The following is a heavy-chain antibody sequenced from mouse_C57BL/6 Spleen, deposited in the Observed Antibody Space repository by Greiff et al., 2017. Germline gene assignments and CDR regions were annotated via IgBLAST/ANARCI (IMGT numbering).Heavy chain of an antibody. CDR1: GYAFSSSW. V-gene: IGHV1-82*01. CDR2: NYPGDGDT. Sequence: QVQLQQSGPELVKPGASVKISCKASGYAFSSSWMNWVKQRPGKGLEWIGRNYPGDGDTNYNGKFKGKATLTADKSSSTAYMQLSSLTSDDSAVYCCARRGDYVSSFYYWGQGTTLTVSS. D-gene: IGHD1-1*01. CDR3: ARRGDYVSSFYY. J-gene: IGHJ2*01.